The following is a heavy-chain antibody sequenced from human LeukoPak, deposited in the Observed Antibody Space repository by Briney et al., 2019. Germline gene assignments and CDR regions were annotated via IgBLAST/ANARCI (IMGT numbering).Heavy chain of an antibody. CDR3: ARDGGEWLALGYFDY. J-gene: IGHJ4*02. CDR2: ISYDGSNK. Sequence: GRSLRLPCAASGFTFSSYAMHWVRQAPGKGLEWVAVISYDGSNKYYADSVKGRFTISRDNSKNTLYLQMNSLRAEDTAVYYCARDGGEWLALGYFDYWGQGTLVTVSS. D-gene: IGHD6-19*01. CDR1: GFTFSSYA. V-gene: IGHV3-30*04.